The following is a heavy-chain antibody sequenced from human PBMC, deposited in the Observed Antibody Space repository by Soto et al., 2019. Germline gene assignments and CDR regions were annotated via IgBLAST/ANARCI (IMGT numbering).Heavy chain of an antibody. J-gene: IGHJ4*02. Sequence: QVQLQESGPGLVKPSQTLSLTCTVSGGSISSGHYYWSWIRQPPGKGLEWIGYIYYTGSTYYVPSLKSRVTISADTSPNQFSLKLSSVTAADTAVYYCARATLEQQLGYWGQGTLVTVSS. D-gene: IGHD6-13*01. CDR3: ARATLEQQLGY. V-gene: IGHV4-30-4*01. CDR2: IYYTGST. CDR1: GGSISSGHYY.